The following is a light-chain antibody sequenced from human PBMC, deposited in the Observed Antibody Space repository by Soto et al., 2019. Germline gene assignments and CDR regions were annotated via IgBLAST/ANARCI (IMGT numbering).Light chain of an antibody. V-gene: IGKV3-20*01. J-gene: IGKJ1*01. Sequence: EIVLTQSPGTLSLSPGERATLSCRASQSVSSSYLAWYQQKPGQAPRLLIYGASSRATGIPDRFGGSGSGTDFTLTISRLEPVDFAVYYCQLYGTSRWTFGQGTKVE. CDR3: QLYGTSRWT. CDR1: QSVSSSY. CDR2: GAS.